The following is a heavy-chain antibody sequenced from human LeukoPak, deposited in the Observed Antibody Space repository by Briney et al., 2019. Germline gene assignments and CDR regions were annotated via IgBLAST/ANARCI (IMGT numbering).Heavy chain of an antibody. V-gene: IGHV4-4*07. CDR2: IYTSGST. J-gene: IGHJ3*02. CDR3: ARGSLAVAQPFAFDI. Sequence: SETLSLTCTVSGGSISSYYWSWIRQPAGKGLEWIGRIYTSGSTNYNPSLKSRVTMSVDTSKNQFSLKLSSVTAADTAAYYCARGSLAVAQPFAFDIWGQGTMVTVSS. D-gene: IGHD6-19*01. CDR1: GGSISSYY.